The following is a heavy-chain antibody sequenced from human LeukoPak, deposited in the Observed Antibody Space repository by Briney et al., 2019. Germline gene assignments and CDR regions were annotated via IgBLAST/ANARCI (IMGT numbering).Heavy chain of an antibody. D-gene: IGHD3-10*01. V-gene: IGHV3-23*01. CDR2: ISPSADIK. J-gene: IGHJ4*01. Sequence: AGGSLRLSRAASGFTFSNHGMNWVRQAPGKGLEWVSGISPSADIKYYADSVKGRFTISRDNSKNMLYLEVISLTADDTAVYYCAKDDAWLRFGEWSQGTLVTVSS. CDR3: AKDDAWLRFGE. CDR1: GFTFSNHG.